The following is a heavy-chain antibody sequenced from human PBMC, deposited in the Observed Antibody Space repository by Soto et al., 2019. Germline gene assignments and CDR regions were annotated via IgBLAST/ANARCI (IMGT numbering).Heavy chain of an antibody. CDR3: ARDPYGGNAGSI. J-gene: IGHJ3*02. Sequence: GGSLRLSCAASGFSFSTYAMSWVRQAPGKGLEWVSAISGSGATTFYADSVKGRFTISRDNSRDTLYLQMNSLRADDTAVYFCARDPYGGNAGSIWGQGTMVTVSS. CDR1: GFSFSTYA. CDR2: ISGSGATT. V-gene: IGHV3-23*01. D-gene: IGHD2-15*01.